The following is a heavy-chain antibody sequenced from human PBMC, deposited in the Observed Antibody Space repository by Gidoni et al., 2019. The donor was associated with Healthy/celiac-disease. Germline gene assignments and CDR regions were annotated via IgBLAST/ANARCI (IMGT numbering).Heavy chain of an antibody. CDR3: AKDEGGEGFGEWRPYYFDY. J-gene: IGHJ4*02. D-gene: IGHD3-10*01. Sequence: EVQLLVPGGGLVKPGGPLSPSCADAGSTFSSYASSWVRQSPGKGLEWVLSISCGGGSTYYADSVKGRFTISRDNSKNTLYLQMNSLRAEDTAVYYCAKDEGGEGFGEWRPYYFDYWGQGTLVTVSS. CDR2: ISCGGGST. CDR1: GSTFSSYA. V-gene: IGHV3-23*01.